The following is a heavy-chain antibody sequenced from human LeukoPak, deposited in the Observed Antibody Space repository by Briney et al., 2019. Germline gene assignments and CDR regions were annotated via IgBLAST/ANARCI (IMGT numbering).Heavy chain of an antibody. V-gene: IGHV3-7*01. D-gene: IGHD6-13*01. CDR1: GFSFSTYW. J-gene: IGHJ4*02. Sequence: PGGSLRLSCAASGFSFSTYWMSWVRQAPGKGLEWVANIKQDVSEKYYVDSAKGRFTISRDNAKNSLYLQMNSLRAEDTAVYYCATDLGSSRPNFWGQGILVTVSS. CDR2: IKQDVSEK. CDR3: ATDLGSSRPNF.